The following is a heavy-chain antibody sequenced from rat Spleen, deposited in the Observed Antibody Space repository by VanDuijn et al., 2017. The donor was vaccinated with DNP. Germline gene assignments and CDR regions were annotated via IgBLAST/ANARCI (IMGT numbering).Heavy chain of an antibody. CDR1: GFTFNYYW. CDR2: ITSGTGTT. Sequence: EVQLVESGGDLVQPGRSLKLSCVASGFTFNYYWMAWIRQVPGKGLEWIASITSGTGTTSYADAVKGRFMISRDDSKSTLSLQMDSLRSEDTATYYCATHNYYFDYWGQGVMVTVSS. V-gene: IGHV5-31*01. J-gene: IGHJ2*01. CDR3: ATHNYYFDY. D-gene: IGHD1-4*01.